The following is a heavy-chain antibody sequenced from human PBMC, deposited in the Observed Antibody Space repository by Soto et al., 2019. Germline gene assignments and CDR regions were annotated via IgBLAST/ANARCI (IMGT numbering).Heavy chain of an antibody. J-gene: IGHJ3*02. V-gene: IGHV3-21*01. D-gene: IGHD3-10*01. CDR2: ISSSSSYI. CDR1: GFTFSSYS. CDR3: ARDRGGDLKAFDI. Sequence: EVQLVESGGGLVKPGGSLRLSCAASGFTFSSYSMNWVRQAPGKGLEWVSSISSSSSYIYYADSVKGRFTISRDNAKNSLQLQRNGRRAEETAVYYWARDRGGDLKAFDIWGQGTMVTVSS.